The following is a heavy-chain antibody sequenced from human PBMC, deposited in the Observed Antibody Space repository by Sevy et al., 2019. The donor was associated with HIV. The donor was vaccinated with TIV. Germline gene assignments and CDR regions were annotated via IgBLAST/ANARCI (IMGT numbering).Heavy chain of an antibody. CDR2: ISGSGGSK. CDR1: GFTFSDYA. V-gene: IGHV3-23*01. CDR3: AQLGGAVAGFFDF. D-gene: IGHD6-19*01. J-gene: IGHJ4*02. Sequence: GGSLRLSCAASGFTFSDYAMNWVRQAPGKGLEWVSNISGSGGSKYYEDSVKGRFTISRDNSKNTLYLQMNSLRAEDMAVYYCAQLGGAVAGFFDFWGQGTLVTVSS.